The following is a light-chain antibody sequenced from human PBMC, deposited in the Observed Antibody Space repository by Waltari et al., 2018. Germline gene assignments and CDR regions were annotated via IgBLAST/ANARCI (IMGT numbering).Light chain of an antibody. CDR3: QKYGTLPAT. CDR2: DAS. Sequence: EIVLTQSPGTLSSSPGERVTLSCRASQSVTRTLAWYQQKPGQAPRLLIYDASTRATGIPDRLSGSGSGTDFSLTISRLEPEDLAVYYCQKYGTLPATFGQGTKVEIK. J-gene: IGKJ1*01. CDR1: QSVTRT. V-gene: IGKV3-20*01.